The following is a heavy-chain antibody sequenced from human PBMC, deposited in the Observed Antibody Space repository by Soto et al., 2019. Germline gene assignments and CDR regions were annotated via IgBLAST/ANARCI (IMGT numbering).Heavy chain of an antibody. CDR2: TYYRSKWYN. V-gene: IGHV6-1*01. CDR1: GDSVSSNSAA. J-gene: IGHJ5*02. CDR3: TRQGQLVEGWFDP. D-gene: IGHD6-13*01. Sequence: QVQLQQSGPGLVKPSQTLSLTCAISGDSVSSNSAAWNWIRQSPSIGLEWLGRTYYRSKWYNDYTVSVKSRTTINPDTSKNQYPLPLNSVTPEDTAVYYCTRQGQLVEGWFDPWGQGTLVTVSS.